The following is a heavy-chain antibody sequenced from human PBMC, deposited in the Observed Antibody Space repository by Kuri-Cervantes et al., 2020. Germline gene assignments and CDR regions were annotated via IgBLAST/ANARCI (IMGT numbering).Heavy chain of an antibody. V-gene: IGHV2-70*01. J-gene: IGHJ4*02. Sequence: SGPTLVKPTHTQTLICTFAGFSISTSGRCVIWILQPPGKALECLALIDWDDDKYYSTSLKTRLTISKDTSKNQVVLTMTNMDPVDTTTYYCPRTRGFGELSRFDYWGQGTLVTVSS. CDR1: GFSISTSGRC. CDR2: IDWDDDK. D-gene: IGHD3-10*01. CDR3: PRTRGFGELSRFDY.